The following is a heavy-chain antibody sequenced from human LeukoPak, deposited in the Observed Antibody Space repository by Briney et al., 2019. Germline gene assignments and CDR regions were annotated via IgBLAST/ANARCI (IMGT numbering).Heavy chain of an antibody. CDR3: ARGRGYSYGYFAW. V-gene: IGHV1-69*06. J-gene: IGHJ4*02. Sequence: ASVKVSCKASGGTFSSYATSWVRQAPGQGLEWMGGIIPIFGTANYAQKFQGRVTITADKSTSTAYMELSSLRSEDTAVYYCARGRGYSYGYFAWWGQGTLVTVSS. CDR1: GGTFSSYA. CDR2: IIPIFGTA. D-gene: IGHD5-18*01.